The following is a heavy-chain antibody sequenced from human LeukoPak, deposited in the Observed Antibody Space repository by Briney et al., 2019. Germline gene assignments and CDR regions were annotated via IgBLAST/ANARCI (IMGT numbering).Heavy chain of an antibody. CDR1: GFSIATTTINYY. CDR2: VSSSGSP. Sequence: SETLSLTCSVSGFSIATTTINYYWGWIRQPPGKGLEWIGTVSSSGSPFYTPSLRGRVSISLDTSTNQISLQLTSVTATDTATYFCARAPAHRAYALDFRGQGSLATVSS. CDR3: ARAPAHRAYALDF. V-gene: IGHV4-39*01. D-gene: IGHD3-16*01. J-gene: IGHJ4*02.